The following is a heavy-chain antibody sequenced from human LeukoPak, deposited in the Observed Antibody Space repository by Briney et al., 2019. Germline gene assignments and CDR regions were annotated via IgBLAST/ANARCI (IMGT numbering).Heavy chain of an antibody. Sequence: GGSLRLSCAASGFTFSNGMQWVRQAPGTGLEWVALIWYDGSKKYYADSVKGRFTISRDNSENTMYLQLNSLRAEDPARYYCARLQGVSTFDYWGQGTLVTVSS. D-gene: IGHD5/OR15-5a*01. CDR1: GFTFSNG. CDR2: IWYDGSKK. V-gene: IGHV3-33*01. CDR3: ARLQGVSTFDY. J-gene: IGHJ4*02.